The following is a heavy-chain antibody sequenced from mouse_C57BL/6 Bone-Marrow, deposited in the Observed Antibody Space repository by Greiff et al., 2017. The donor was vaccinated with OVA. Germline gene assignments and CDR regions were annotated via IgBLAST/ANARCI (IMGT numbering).Heavy chain of an antibody. V-gene: IGHV1-81*01. J-gene: IGHJ1*03. D-gene: IGHD1-1*01. CDR1: GYTFTSYG. Sequence: VKLVESGAELARPGASVKLSCKASGYTFTSYGISWVKQRTGQGLEWIGEIYPRSGNTYYNEKFKGKATLTADKSSSTAYMELRSLTSEDSAVYFCARSLLYYYGSSYWYFDVWGTGTTVTVSS. CDR3: ARSLLYYYGSSYWYFDV. CDR2: IYPRSGNT.